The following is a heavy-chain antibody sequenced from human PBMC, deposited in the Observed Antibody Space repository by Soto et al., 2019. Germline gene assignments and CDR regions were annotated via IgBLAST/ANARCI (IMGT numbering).Heavy chain of an antibody. V-gene: IGHV3-30*18. CDR3: AKDGETKQWLRYFDF. Sequence: QVQLVESGGGVVQPGRSLRLSCVVSGFTFTNYAMHWVRQAPGKGLEYVAIISYDGSNTYYADSVKGRFTISRDNSKNTLYLQINSLRAEDTAVYYCAKDGETKQWLRYFDFWGQGTLLTVSS. J-gene: IGHJ4*02. CDR1: GFTFTNYA. CDR2: ISYDGSNT. D-gene: IGHD6-19*01.